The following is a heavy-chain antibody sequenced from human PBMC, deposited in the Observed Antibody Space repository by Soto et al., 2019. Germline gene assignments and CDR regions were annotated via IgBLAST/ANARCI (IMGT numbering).Heavy chain of an antibody. CDR1: GGSISSYY. D-gene: IGHD3-22*01. CDR2: IYYSGST. V-gene: IGHV4-59*01. J-gene: IGHJ5*02. Sequence: SETLSLTCTVSGGSISSYYWSWIRQPPGKGLEWIGYIYYSGSTNYNPSLKSRVTISVDTSKNQFSLKLSSVTAADTAVYYCARVVTDYYDSSGYYLGWFDPWGQGTLVTVSS. CDR3: ARVVTDYYDSSGYYLGWFDP.